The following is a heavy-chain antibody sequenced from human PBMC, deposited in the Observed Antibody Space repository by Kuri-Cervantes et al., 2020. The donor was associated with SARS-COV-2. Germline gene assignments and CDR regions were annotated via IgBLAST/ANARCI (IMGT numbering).Heavy chain of an antibody. V-gene: IGHV3-73*01. CDR3: TRQAYDSSGFTNWFDP. Sequence: GESLKISCAASGFTFSGSAMHWVRQASGKGLEWVGRIRSKANSYATAYAASVKGRFTISRDDSKNTAYLQMNSLKTEDTAVYYCTRQAYDSSGFTNWFDPWGQGTLVTVSS. CDR2: IRSKANSYAT. CDR1: GFTFSGSA. D-gene: IGHD3-22*01. J-gene: IGHJ5*02.